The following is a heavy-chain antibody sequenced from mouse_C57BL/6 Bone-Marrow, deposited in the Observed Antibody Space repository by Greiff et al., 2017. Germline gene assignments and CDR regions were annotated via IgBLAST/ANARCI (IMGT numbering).Heavy chain of an antibody. D-gene: IGHD5-1-1*01. J-gene: IGHJ3*01. CDR1: GYSITSGYY. Sequence: EVQLQQSGPGLVKPSQSLSLTCSVTGYSITSGYYWNWIRQFPGNKLEWMGYISYDGSNNYNPSLKNRISITRDTSKNQFFLKLNSVTTEDTATYYCARAIHEGAWFAYWGQGTLVTVSA. V-gene: IGHV3-6*01. CDR2: ISYDGSN. CDR3: ARAIHEGAWFAY.